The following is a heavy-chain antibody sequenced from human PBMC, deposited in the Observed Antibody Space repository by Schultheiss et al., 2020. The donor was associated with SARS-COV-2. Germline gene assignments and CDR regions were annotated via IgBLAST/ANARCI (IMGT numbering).Heavy chain of an antibody. D-gene: IGHD2-2*02. CDR2: ISGSGGST. CDR3: ARVAPAAILGYFDY. CDR1: GFTVSSNY. V-gene: IGHV3-23*01. Sequence: GESLKISCAASGFTVSSNYMSWVRQAPGKGLEWVSAISGSGGSTYYADSVKGRFTISRDNSKNTLYLQMNSLRAEDTAVYYCARVAPAAILGYFDYWGQGTLVTVSS. J-gene: IGHJ4*02.